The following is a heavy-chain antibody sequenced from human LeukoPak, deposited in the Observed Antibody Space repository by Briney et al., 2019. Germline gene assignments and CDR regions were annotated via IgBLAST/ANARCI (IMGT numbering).Heavy chain of an antibody. CDR1: GFTFNAFG. CDR2: IRTTSGAI. J-gene: IGHJ4*02. D-gene: IGHD2-21*02. CDR3: ARFRTWGDKAFDY. V-gene: IGHV3-48*01. Sequence: GGSLRLSCAASGFTFNAFGMNWVRQAPGKGLEWASYIRTTSGAIYYADSVKGRFTISRDSAKNSLYLQMNSLRAEDTAVYYCARFRTWGDKAFDYWGQGTLVTVSS.